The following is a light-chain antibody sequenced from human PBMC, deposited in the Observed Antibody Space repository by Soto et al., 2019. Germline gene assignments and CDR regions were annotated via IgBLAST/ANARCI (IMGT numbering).Light chain of an antibody. CDR3: QQLNSFPIP. J-gene: IGKJ3*01. CDR1: QGISSF. V-gene: IGKV1-9*01. CDR2: GAS. Sequence: IQLTQSPSSLSASVGDRVNITCRASQGISSFLAWYQQKPGKAPKLLIYGASTLQSGVPSRFSGSGSGTDFTLTIGSLQPEDFATYYCQQLNSFPIPFGPGTKVDIK.